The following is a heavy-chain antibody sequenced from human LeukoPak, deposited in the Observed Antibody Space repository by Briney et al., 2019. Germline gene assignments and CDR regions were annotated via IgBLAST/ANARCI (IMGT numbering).Heavy chain of an antibody. CDR3: ARAPLEITFGVVIVTGYYYYGMDV. V-gene: IGHV1-2*02. CDR1: GYTFTGYY. J-gene: IGHJ6*02. D-gene: IGHD3-16*02. CDR2: INPNSGGT. Sequence: GASVKVSRKASGYTFTGYYMHWVRQAPGQGLEWMGWINPNSGGTNYAHKFQGRVTMTRDTSISTAYMGLSRLRSDDTAVYYGARAPLEITFGVVIVTGYYYYGMDVWGQGTTVTVSS.